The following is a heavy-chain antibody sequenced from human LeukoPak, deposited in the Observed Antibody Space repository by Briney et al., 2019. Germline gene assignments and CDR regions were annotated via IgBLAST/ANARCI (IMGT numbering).Heavy chain of an antibody. D-gene: IGHD3-22*01. CDR2: IYSGGST. CDR3: ARGDYYDSSGYYFDY. V-gene: IGHV3-66*01. J-gene: IGHJ4*02. CDR1: GFTVSSNY. Sequence: GGSLRLSCAASGFTVSSNYMSWVRQAPGKGLEWVSVIYSGGSTYYADSVKGRFTISRDNSKNTLYLQMNSLRAEDTAVYYCARGDYYDSSGYYFDYWGQGALVTVSS.